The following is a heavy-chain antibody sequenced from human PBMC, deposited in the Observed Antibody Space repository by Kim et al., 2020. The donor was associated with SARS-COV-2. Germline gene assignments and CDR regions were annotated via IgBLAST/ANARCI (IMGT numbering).Heavy chain of an antibody. CDR2: IHPGDSDT. D-gene: IGHD2-15*01. CDR1: GYSFTNYW. J-gene: IGHJ5*02. V-gene: IGHV5-51*01. CDR3: ARASYCSGGSCYGNFDWFDP. Sequence: GGSLKISCKGSGYSFTNYWIGWVRQMSGKGLEWMGIIHPGDSDTRYSPSFQGQVTISADNSISTAYLQWSSLKASDTAMYYWARASYCSGGSCYGNFDWFDPWGRGTQVTVSS.